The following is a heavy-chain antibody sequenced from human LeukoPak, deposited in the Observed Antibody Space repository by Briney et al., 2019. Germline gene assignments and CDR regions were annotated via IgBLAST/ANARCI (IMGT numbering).Heavy chain of an antibody. V-gene: IGHV4-59*08. CDR1: GGSISSYY. CDR3: ARQGGYNYGPNPNYDY. CDR2: IYYSGST. J-gene: IGHJ4*02. D-gene: IGHD5-24*01. Sequence: SETLSLTCTVSGGSISSYYWSWIRQPPGKGLEWIGYIYYSGSTNYNPSLKSRVTISVDTSKNQFSLKLSSVTAADTAVYYCARQGGYNYGPNPNYDYWGQGTLVTVSS.